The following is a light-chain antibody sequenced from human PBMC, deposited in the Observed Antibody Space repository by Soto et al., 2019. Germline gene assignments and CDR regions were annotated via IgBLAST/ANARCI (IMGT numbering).Light chain of an antibody. CDR1: QSISSN. J-gene: IGKJ4*01. Sequence: EIVMTQSPATLSVSPGERATLSCRASQSISSNLAWYQQKPGQAPRLLMFRTSSRATGFPARFSGSGSGTDFNLTISSLQSEDFGVYYCQQYNNWPRVTFGGGTKVEIK. CDR3: QQYNNWPRVT. V-gene: IGKV3D-15*01. CDR2: RTS.